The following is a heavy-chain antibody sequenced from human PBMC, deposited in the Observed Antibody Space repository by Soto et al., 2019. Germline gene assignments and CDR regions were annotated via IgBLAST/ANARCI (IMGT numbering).Heavy chain of an antibody. D-gene: IGHD3-10*01. CDR3: AKSSVRGIKHS. CDR1: GDSLSRGGYY. Sequence: QVQLQESGPGLVKPSQTLSLTCTFSGDSLSRGGYYWSWIRQLPGKGLEWIGYIYFSGSAYYNPYLKSRVTMSIDTSKNQFSLRLTSLTAADPAVYYCAKSSVRGIKHSWGQGTLAIVSS. V-gene: IGHV4-31*03. J-gene: IGHJ4*02. CDR2: IYFSGSA.